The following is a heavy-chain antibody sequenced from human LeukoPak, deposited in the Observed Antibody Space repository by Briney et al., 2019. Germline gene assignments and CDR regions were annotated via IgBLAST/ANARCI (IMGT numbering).Heavy chain of an antibody. CDR1: GCTFTGYY. V-gene: IGHV1-2*02. CDR3: ARHPSSYDILTGFFDY. J-gene: IGHJ4*02. CDR2: INPNSGGT. D-gene: IGHD3-9*01. Sequence: GASVKVSCKASGCTFTGYYMHWVRQAPGQGLEWMGWINPNSGGTNYAQKFQGRVTMTRDTSISTAYMELSRLRSDDTAVYYCARHPSSYDILTGFFDYWGQGTLVTVSS.